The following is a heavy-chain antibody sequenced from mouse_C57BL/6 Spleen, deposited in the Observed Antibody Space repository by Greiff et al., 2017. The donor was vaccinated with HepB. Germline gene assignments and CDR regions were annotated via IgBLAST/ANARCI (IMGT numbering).Heavy chain of an antibody. CDR2: INPNNGGT. CDR3: ARTLYGSSYGWFAY. J-gene: IGHJ3*01. Sequence: VQLKQSGPELVKPGASVKISCKASGYTFTDYYMNWVKQSHGKSLEWIGDINPNNGGTSYNQKFKGKATLTVDKSSSTAYMELRSLTSEDSAVYYCARTLYGSSYGWFAYWGQGTLVTVSA. CDR1: GYTFTDYY. V-gene: IGHV1-26*01. D-gene: IGHD1-1*01.